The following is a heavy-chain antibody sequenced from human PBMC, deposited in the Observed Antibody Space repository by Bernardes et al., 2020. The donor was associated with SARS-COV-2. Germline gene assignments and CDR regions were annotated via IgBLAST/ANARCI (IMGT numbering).Heavy chain of an antibody. CDR2: IVVGIGKI. V-gene: IGHV1-58*01. Sequence: SVKVSCKASGFTFTSSAVQWVRQARGQRLEWIVCIVVGIGKINYAQKFQERVTITSDMSTSTVYMELSSLRSEDTAVYYCATPPNSGRWVDVWGQGTTVTVSS. J-gene: IGHJ6*02. D-gene: IGHD1-26*01. CDR1: GFTFTSSA. CDR3: ATPPNSGRWVDV.